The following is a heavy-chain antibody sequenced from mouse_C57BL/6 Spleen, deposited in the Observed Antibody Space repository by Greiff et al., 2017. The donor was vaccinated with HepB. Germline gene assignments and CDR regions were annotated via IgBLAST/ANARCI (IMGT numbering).Heavy chain of an antibody. D-gene: IGHD2-2*01. CDR3: ARQGHGYSFDY. V-gene: IGHV5-6*01. Sequence: EVQVVESGGDLVKPGGSLKLSCAASGFTFSSYGMSWVRQTPDKRLEWVATISSGGSYTYYPDSVKGRFTISRDNAKNTLYLQMSSLKSEDTAMYYCARQGHGYSFDYWGQGTTLTVSS. CDR1: GFTFSSYG. J-gene: IGHJ2*01. CDR2: ISSGGSYT.